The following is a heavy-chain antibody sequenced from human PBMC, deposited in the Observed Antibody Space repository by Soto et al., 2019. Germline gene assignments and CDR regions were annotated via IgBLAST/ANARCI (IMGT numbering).Heavy chain of an antibody. CDR2: ISGSGGST. CDR1: GFTFSSYA. D-gene: IGHD1-1*01. J-gene: IGHJ4*02. V-gene: IGHV3-23*01. Sequence: LRLSCAASGFTFSSYAMSWVRQAPGKGLEWVSAISGSGGSTYYADSVKGRFTISRDNSKNTLYLQMNSLRAEDTAVYYCAKDRGYNWNDGSTWVSDYWGQGTLVTVS. CDR3: AKDRGYNWNDGSTWVSDY.